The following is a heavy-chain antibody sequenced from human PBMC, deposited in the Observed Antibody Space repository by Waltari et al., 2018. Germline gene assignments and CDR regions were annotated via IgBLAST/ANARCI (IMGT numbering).Heavy chain of an antibody. CDR1: GGPFSSYA. D-gene: IGHD5-12*01. Sequence: QVQLVQSGAEVKKPWSSVKVSCNASGGPFSSYAISWVPPDPGQGLEWMGRSIPICGTANYAQKFQGRVTITADKSTSTAYMELSSLRSEDTAVDYCANLRGDSGYGGDFDYWGQGTLVTVSS. CDR2: SIPICGTA. CDR3: ANLRGDSGYGGDFDY. V-gene: IGHV1-69*08. J-gene: IGHJ4*02.